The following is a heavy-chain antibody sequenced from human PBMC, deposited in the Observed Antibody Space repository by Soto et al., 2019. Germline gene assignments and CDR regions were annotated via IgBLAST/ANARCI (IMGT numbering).Heavy chain of an antibody. Sequence: GGSLRLSCAASGFTFSSYGMHWVRQAPGKGLEWVAFIWHDGGNKFYAGSVKGRFTISRDNSKNTLYLQMTSLSAEDTAMYYCARDGDVNTGFGKDYWGQGTLVTVS. D-gene: IGHD3-16*01. V-gene: IGHV3-33*01. CDR3: ARDGDVNTGFGKDY. CDR1: GFTFSSYG. CDR2: IWHDGGNK. J-gene: IGHJ4*02.